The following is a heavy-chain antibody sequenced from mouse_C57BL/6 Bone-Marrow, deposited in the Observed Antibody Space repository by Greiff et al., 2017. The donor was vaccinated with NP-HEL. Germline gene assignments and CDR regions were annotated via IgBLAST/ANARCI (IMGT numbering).Heavy chain of an antibody. Sequence: QVQLQQPGAELVKPGASVKMSCKASGYTFTSYWLTWVKQRPGQGLEWIGDIYPGSGSTNYNEKFKSKATLTVDTSSSTAYMQLSSLTSEDSAVYYCARRGGLRAWFAYWGQGTLVTVSA. CDR2: IYPGSGST. J-gene: IGHJ3*01. CDR1: GYTFTSYW. V-gene: IGHV1-55*01. CDR3: ARRGGLRAWFAY. D-gene: IGHD2-4*01.